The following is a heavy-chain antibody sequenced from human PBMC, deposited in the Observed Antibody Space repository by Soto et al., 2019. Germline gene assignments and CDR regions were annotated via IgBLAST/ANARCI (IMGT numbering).Heavy chain of an antibody. CDR1: GGTFSSYS. J-gene: IGHJ4*02. V-gene: IGHV1-69*01. D-gene: IGHD1-26*01. Sequence: QVQLVQSGAEVKKPGSSVKVSCKASGGTFSSYSINWVRQAPGQGLEWMGEIIPIFGTANYAQKFQGRVTITADESTSTAYMELSSLRSEETAVYDCASDGGRHCGGSDYWGQGTLVTVSS. CDR2: IIPIFGTA. CDR3: ASDGGRHCGGSDY.